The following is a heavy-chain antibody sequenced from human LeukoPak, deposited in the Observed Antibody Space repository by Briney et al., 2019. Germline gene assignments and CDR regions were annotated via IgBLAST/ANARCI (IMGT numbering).Heavy chain of an antibody. CDR1: GFTFSSYG. D-gene: IGHD2-2*01. Sequence: GRSLRLSCAASGFTFSSYGMHWVRQAPGKGLEWVAVISYDGSNKYYADSVKGRFTISRDNSKNTLYLQMSSLRAEDTAVYYCAKDFRDIVVVPAGEDYYYGMDVWGQGTTVTVSS. CDR3: AKDFRDIVVVPAGEDYYYGMDV. CDR2: ISYDGSNK. J-gene: IGHJ6*02. V-gene: IGHV3-30*18.